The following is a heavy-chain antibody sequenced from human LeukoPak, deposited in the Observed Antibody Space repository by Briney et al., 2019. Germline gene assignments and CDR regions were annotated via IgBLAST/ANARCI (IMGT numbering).Heavy chain of an antibody. D-gene: IGHD7-27*01. Sequence: PSETLSLTCTVSGGSISSHYWSWIRQPPGKGLEWIGYIYYSGSTNYNPSLKSRVTISVDTSKNQFSPKLSSVTAADTAVYYCARGAGAGFDYWGQGTLVTVSS. V-gene: IGHV4-59*11. CDR3: ARGAGAGFDY. CDR1: GGSISSHY. J-gene: IGHJ4*02. CDR2: IYYSGST.